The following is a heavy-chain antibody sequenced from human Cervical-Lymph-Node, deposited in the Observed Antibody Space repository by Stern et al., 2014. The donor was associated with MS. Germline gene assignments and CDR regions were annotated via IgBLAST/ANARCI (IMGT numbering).Heavy chain of an antibody. J-gene: IGHJ4*02. CDR2: ISSSSSYI. D-gene: IGHD5-24*01. CDR1: GFTFSSYS. V-gene: IGHV3-21*02. Sequence: EVQLVESGGGLVKPGGSLRLSCAASGFTFSSYSMNWVRQAPGKGLEWVSSISSSSSYIYYADSVKGRFTISSDNAKNSLYLQMNSLRAEDTAVYYCARTGEMATIGDYWGQGTLVTVSS. CDR3: ARTGEMATIGDY.